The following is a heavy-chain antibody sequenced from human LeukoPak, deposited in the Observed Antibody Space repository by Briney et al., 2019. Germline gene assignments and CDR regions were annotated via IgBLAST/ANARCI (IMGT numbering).Heavy chain of an antibody. D-gene: IGHD2-15*01. CDR1: GFIFSTYA. Sequence: GGSLRLSCAAPGFIFSTYAMSWVRQAPGKGLEWVSAISGSGGGTHYTDSVKGRFTIIRDNSKNTLYLQMSSLRADDTAVYYCAKTEFPYCSGGSCYAHFDFWGQGTLVTVSS. J-gene: IGHJ4*02. V-gene: IGHV3-23*01. CDR2: ISGSGGGT. CDR3: AKTEFPYCSGGSCYAHFDF.